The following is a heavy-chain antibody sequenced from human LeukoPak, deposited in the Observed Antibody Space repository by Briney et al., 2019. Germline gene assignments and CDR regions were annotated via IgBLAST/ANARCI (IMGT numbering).Heavy chain of an antibody. CDR1: GFTFSRYA. J-gene: IGHJ4*02. CDR2: ISYDGSNK. D-gene: IGHD6-13*01. CDR3: ARDVAAAEWGIDY. V-gene: IGHV3-30-3*01. Sequence: GGSLRLSCAASGFTFSRYAMHWVRHAPGKGLEWVAVISYDGSNKYYADSVKGRFTISRDNSKNTLYLQMNSLRAEDTAVYYCARDVAAAEWGIDYWGQGTLVTVSS.